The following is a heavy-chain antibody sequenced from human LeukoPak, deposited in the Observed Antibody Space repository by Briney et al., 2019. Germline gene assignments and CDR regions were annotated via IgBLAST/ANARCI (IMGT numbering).Heavy chain of an antibody. CDR3: ARDGPPLLGYSYGYRECYYGMDV. CDR2: IYYSGST. Sequence: SETLSLTCTVSGGSISSGGYYWSWIRQHPGKGLEWIGYIYYSGSTYYNPSLKSRVTISVDTSKNQFSLKLSSVTAADTAVYYCARDGPPLLGYSYGYRECYYGMDVWGQGTTVTVSS. CDR1: GGSISSGGYY. D-gene: IGHD5-18*01. V-gene: IGHV4-31*03. J-gene: IGHJ6*02.